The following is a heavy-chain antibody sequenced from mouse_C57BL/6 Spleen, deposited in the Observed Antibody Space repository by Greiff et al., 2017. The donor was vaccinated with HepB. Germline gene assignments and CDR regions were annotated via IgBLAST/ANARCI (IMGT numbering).Heavy chain of an antibody. CDR3: ARVDGYYGGAMDY. CDR2: ISGGGGNT. J-gene: IGHJ4*01. CDR1: GFTFSSYT. Sequence: DVQLQESGGGLVKPGGSLKLSCAASGFTFSSYTMSWVRQTPEKRLEWVATISGGGGNTYYPDSVKGRFTISRDNAKNTLYLQMSSLRSEDTALYYCARVDGYYGGAMDYWGQGTSVTVSS. D-gene: IGHD2-3*01. V-gene: IGHV5-9*04.